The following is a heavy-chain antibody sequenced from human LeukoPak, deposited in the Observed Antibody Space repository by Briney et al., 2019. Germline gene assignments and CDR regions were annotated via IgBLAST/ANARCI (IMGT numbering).Heavy chain of an antibody. J-gene: IGHJ4*02. V-gene: IGHV4-34*01. CDR3: ARGKWLRSSFDS. CDR1: GGSFSGYY. CDR2: INHSGST. Sequence: SETLSLTCAVYGGSFSGYYWSWIRQPPGKGLEWIGEINHSGSTNYNPSLKSRVTISVDTSKNQFSVKLNSVTAADTAVYYCARGKWLRSSFDSSGQGTLVSVSS. D-gene: IGHD5-12*01.